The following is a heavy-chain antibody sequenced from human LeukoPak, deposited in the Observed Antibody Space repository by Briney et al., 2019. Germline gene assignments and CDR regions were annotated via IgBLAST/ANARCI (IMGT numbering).Heavy chain of an antibody. V-gene: IGHV3-23*01. CDR2: ISGSGGST. D-gene: IGHD6-13*01. CDR3: AKGVAAAGTMWNGKGAWFAP. CDR1: GFTFSSYA. Sequence: GGSLRLSCAASGFTFSSYAMSWVRQAPGKGLEWVSAISGSGGSTYYADSVKGRFTISRDNSKNTLYLQMNSLRAEDTAVYYCAKGVAAAGTMWNGKGAWFAPWAQGPWSPSPQ. J-gene: IGHJ5*02.